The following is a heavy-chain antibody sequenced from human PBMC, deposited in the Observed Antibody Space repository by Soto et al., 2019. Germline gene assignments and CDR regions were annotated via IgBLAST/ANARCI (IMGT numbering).Heavy chain of an antibody. D-gene: IGHD3-3*01. CDR2: INHSGST. CDR3: AREAFGLRFLEWPYYFDY. V-gene: IGHV4-34*01. J-gene: IGHJ4*02. Sequence: SSETLSLTCAVYGGSFSGYYWSWIRQPPGKGLEWIGEINHSGSTNYNPSLKSRVTISVDTSKNQFSLKLSSVTAADTAVYYCAREAFGLRFLEWPYYFDYWGQGTLVTVSS. CDR1: GGSFSGYY.